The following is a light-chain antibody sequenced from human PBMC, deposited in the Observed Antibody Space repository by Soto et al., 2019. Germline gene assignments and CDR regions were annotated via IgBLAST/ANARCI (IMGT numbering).Light chain of an antibody. CDR1: QSVSSN. V-gene: IGKV3-11*01. CDR2: DAS. CDR3: QQRFNWPT. Sequence: VMTKSPATLSVPPGERATLSCRASQSVSSNLAWYQQKPGQAPRLLIYDASNRATGIPARFSGSGSGTDFTLTISSLEPEDFAVYYCQQRFNWPTFGQGTRLEIK. J-gene: IGKJ5*01.